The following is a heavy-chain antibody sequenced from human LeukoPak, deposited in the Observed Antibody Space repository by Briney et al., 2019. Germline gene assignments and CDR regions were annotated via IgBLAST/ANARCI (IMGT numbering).Heavy chain of an antibody. CDR3: ARQTGSGLFILP. V-gene: IGHV4-38-2*02. J-gene: IGHJ4*02. CDR1: GYSISSDYY. CDR2: IYHSGST. Sequence: SETLSLTCTVSGYSISSDYYWGWIRQPPGKGLEWIGSIYHSGSTYYNASLKSQVSISIDTSKNQFSLRLTSVTAADTAVYYCARQTGSGLFILPGGQGTLVTVSS. D-gene: IGHD3/OR15-3a*01.